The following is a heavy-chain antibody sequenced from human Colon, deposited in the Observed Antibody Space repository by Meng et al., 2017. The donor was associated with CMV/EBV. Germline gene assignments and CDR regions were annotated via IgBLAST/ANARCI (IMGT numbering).Heavy chain of an antibody. Sequence: GESLKISCAASGFTFSSYDMHWVRQAPGKGLEWVAFIRYDGSNKYYADSVKGRFTISRDNSKNTLYVQMNSLRDEDTALYYCARDVGSGSYQPHHYYGLDLWGPGTTVTVSS. V-gene: IGHV3-30*02. J-gene: IGHJ6*02. CDR3: ARDVGSGSYQPHHYYGLDL. CDR2: IRYDGSNK. CDR1: GFTFSSYD. D-gene: IGHD3-10*01.